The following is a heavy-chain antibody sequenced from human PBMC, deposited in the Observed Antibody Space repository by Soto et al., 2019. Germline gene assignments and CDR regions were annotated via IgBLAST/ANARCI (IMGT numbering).Heavy chain of an antibody. CDR1: GYTFTSYA. J-gene: IGHJ2*01. V-gene: IGHV1-3*01. D-gene: IGHD6-6*01. CDR3: ARGIAALHFDL. Sequence: ASVKVSCKASGYTFTSYAMHWVRQAPGQRLEWMGWINAGNGNTKYSPKFQGRVTITRDTSASTAYMELSSLRSEDTAVYYCARGIAALHFDLWGRGXLVTVYS. CDR2: INAGNGNT.